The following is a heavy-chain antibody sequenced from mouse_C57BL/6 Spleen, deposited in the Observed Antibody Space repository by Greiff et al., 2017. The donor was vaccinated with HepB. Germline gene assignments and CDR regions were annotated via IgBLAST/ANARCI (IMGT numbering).Heavy chain of an antibody. CDR3: ALITTVVATRYYAMDY. V-gene: IGHV1-22*01. CDR2: INPNNGGT. J-gene: IGHJ4*01. D-gene: IGHD1-1*01. CDR1: GYTFTDYN. Sequence: VQLKESGPELVKPGASVKMSCKASGYTFTDYNMHWVKQSHGKSLEWIGYINPNNGGTSYNQKFKGKATLTVNKSSSTAYMELRSLTSEDSAVYYCALITTVVATRYYAMDYWGQGTSVTVSS.